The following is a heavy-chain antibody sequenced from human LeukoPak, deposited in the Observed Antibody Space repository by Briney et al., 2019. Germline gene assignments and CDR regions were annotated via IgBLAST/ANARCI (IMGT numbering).Heavy chain of an antibody. J-gene: IGHJ4*02. CDR1: GFTFSSYA. Sequence: GGSLRLSCAASGFTFSSYAMSWVRQAPGKGLEWVSAISGSGGSTYYADSVKGRFTISRDNSKNTLYLQMNSLRTEDTAVYYCVRDGSSYAMWDWGQGTLVTVSS. D-gene: IGHD2-15*01. CDR2: ISGSGGST. V-gene: IGHV3-23*01. CDR3: VRDGSSYAMWD.